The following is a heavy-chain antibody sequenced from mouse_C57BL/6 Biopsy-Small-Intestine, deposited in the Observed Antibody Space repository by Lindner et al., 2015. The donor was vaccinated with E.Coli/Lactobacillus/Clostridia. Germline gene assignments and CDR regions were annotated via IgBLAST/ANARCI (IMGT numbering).Heavy chain of an antibody. J-gene: IGHJ4*01. CDR1: GYAFSNSW. V-gene: IGHV1-82*01. CDR3: ARRWSYAMDY. Sequence: VQLQESGPELVKPGASVKISCKASGYAFSNSWMNWIQQRPGKGLEWIGRIYPGDGDTNYNGKFKGKATLTADKSSSTAYMQLSSLTSEDSAVYFCARRWSYAMDYWGQGTSVTVSS. CDR2: IYPGDGDT.